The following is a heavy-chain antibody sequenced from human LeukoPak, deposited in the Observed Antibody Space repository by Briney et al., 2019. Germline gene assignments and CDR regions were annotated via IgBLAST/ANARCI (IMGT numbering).Heavy chain of an antibody. Sequence: SETLSLTCTVSGGSISSYYWSWIRQPPGKGLEWIGYIYTSGGTNYNPSLKSRVTISVDTSKNQFSLKLSSVTAADTAVYYCASLGSSLNNWFDPWGQGTLVTVSS. J-gene: IGHJ5*02. D-gene: IGHD6-6*01. CDR3: ASLGSSLNNWFDP. CDR1: GGSISSYY. CDR2: IYTSGGT. V-gene: IGHV4-4*09.